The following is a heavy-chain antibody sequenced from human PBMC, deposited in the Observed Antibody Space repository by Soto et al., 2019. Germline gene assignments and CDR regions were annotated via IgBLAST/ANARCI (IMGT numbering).Heavy chain of an antibody. CDR1: GGTFSSYA. CDR3: ARDGDYYDTTFDY. J-gene: IGHJ4*02. V-gene: IGHV1-69*13. D-gene: IGHD3-22*01. CDR2: IIPIFGTA. Sequence: SVKVSCKASGGTFSSYAISWVRQAPGQGLEWMGGIIPIFGTANYAQKFQGRVTITADESTSTAYMELSSLRSEDTAVYYCARDGDYYDTTFDYWGQGTLVTVSS.